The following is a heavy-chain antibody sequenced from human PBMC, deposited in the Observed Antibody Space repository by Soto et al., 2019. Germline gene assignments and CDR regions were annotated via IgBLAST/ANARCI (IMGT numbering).Heavy chain of an antibody. CDR3: ARVRPIAARARHGMDV. D-gene: IGHD6-6*01. Sequence: SETLSLTCTVSGGSISSGGYYWSWIRQHPGKGLEWIGYIYYSGSTYYNPSLKSRVTISVDTSKNQFSLKRSSVTAADTAVYYCARVRPIAARARHGMDVWGQGTTVTVSS. J-gene: IGHJ6*02. CDR2: IYYSGST. CDR1: GGSISSGGYY. V-gene: IGHV4-31*03.